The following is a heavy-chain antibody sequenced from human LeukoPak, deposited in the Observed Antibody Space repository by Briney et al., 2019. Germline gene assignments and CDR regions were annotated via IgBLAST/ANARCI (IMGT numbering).Heavy chain of an antibody. V-gene: IGHV1-8*03. Sequence: AASVKVSCKASGYTFTSYDINWVRQATGQGLEWMGWMNPNSGNTGYAQKFQGRVTITRNTSISTAYMELSSLRSEDTAVYYCASGTTDIVVVPATLRNYYFDYWGQGTLVTVSS. CDR3: ASGTTDIVVVPATLRNYYFDY. CDR1: GYTFTSYD. CDR2: MNPNSGNT. D-gene: IGHD2-2*01. J-gene: IGHJ4*02.